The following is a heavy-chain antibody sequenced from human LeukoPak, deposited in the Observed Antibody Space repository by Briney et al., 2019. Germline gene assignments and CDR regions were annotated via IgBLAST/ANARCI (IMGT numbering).Heavy chain of an antibody. D-gene: IGHD1-1*01. CDR3: GRDIQLSY. J-gene: IGHJ4*02. CDR1: GFTVSSNY. V-gene: IGHV3-53*01. Sequence: GGSLRLSCAASGFTVSSNYMSWVRQAPGKGLEWVSVIYTGGSTYYADSVKGRFTISRDNSNTTLYLQMGSLRAGDTAVYFCGRDIQLSYLGQRTLVTVSS. CDR2: IYTGGST.